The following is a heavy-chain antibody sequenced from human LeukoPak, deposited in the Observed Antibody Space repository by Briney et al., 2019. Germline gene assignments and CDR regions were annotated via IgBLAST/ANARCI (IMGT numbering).Heavy chain of an antibody. Sequence: PSETLSLTCAVYGGSFSGYYWSWLRQPPGKGLEWIGEINHSGSANYNPSLKSRGTLSIDKSKNQFSLNLSSVTAADTAVYYCARARRDSGYYKVDYWGQGTLVTVSS. D-gene: IGHD3-3*01. CDR2: INHSGSA. CDR1: GGSFSGYY. J-gene: IGHJ4*02. CDR3: ARARRDSGYYKVDY. V-gene: IGHV4-34*01.